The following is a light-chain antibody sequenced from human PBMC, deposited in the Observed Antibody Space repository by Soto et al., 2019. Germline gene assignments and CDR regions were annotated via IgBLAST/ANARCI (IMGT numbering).Light chain of an antibody. Sequence: DIQMTQSRSSLSSSVGYRVTITCRAGQNIFSSLNWYQQKPGKAPKXLIYAASSLESGVPSRFSGSGSGTEFTLTISSLQTDGFAAYYCQHYNSYSEAFGQGTKVEIK. CDR1: QNIFSS. CDR3: QHYNSYSEA. J-gene: IGKJ1*01. CDR2: AAS. V-gene: IGKV1-5*01.